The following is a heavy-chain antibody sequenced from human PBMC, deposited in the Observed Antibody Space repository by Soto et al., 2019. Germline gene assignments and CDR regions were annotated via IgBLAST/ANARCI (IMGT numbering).Heavy chain of an antibody. CDR1: GASISTSSYY. CDR3: ARSGRTLPYYFDY. Sequence: SETLSLTCTVSGASISTSSYYWAWFRQPPGKGLEWIASIFYSGSTYYNPSLKSRVTISVDTSKNQFSLKLSSVTATDTAVYYCARSGRTLPYYFDYWGQGTLVTVSS. V-gene: IGHV4-39*01. CDR2: IFYSGST. J-gene: IGHJ4*02. D-gene: IGHD3-10*01.